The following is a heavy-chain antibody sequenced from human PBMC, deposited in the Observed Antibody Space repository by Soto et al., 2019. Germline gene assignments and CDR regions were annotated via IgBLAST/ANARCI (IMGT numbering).Heavy chain of an antibody. J-gene: IGHJ6*02. CDR3: MRIIGLVIHGVSYFGTDV. D-gene: IGHD2-8*02. CDR1: GFNFRDHH. V-gene: IGHV3-72*01. Sequence: EVQLVESGGGSVQPGGSLRLSCEASGFNFRDHHMDWVRQGPGKGLEWVGRGRDWANSYTTEYAAAVRGRFTISRDNSRTSLYLKLNSVKIGDPPVYYCMRIIGLVIHGVSYFGTDVLGQGTTVTVSS. CDR2: GRDWANSYTT.